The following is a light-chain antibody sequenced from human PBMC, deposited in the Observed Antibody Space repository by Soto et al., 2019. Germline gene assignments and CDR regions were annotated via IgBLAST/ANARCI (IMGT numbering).Light chain of an antibody. CDR1: QSVGNN. CDR3: QQNDRWPLT. J-gene: IGKJ4*01. V-gene: IGKV3-11*01. Sequence: EIVLTQSPATLSLSPGERATLSCRASQSVGNNLAWYQQKPGQAPGLLIYEASTRATGIPAWFSGSGAGTDFPITISSLEPEDFADYYCQQNDRWPLTFGGGTKVEIK. CDR2: EAS.